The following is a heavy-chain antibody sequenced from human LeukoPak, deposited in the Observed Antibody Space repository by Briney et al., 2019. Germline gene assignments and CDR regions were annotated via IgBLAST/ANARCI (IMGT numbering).Heavy chain of an antibody. V-gene: IGHV3-30*03. CDR1: GYTFTSYY. Sequence: GASVKVSCKASGYTFTSYYMHWVRQAPGKGLEWVAVISYDGSNKYYADSVKGRFTISRDNSKNTLYLQMNSLRAEDTAVYYCARDYGDWSLAYWGQGTLVTVSS. D-gene: IGHD4-17*01. J-gene: IGHJ4*02. CDR3: ARDYGDWSLAY. CDR2: ISYDGSNK.